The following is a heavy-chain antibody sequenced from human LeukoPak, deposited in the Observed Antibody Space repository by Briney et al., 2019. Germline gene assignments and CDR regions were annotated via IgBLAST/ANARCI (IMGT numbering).Heavy chain of an antibody. J-gene: IGHJ4*02. V-gene: IGHV3-74*03. Sequence: PGGSLRLSCTASGFTFSGHWIHWVRQAPGRGLVWVSRINEDGTDSMYAESVKGRFTISRDNAKNTVYLQMNSLRAEDTAVYYCVRDETLWTLDWWGQGTLASVSS. CDR1: GFTFSGHW. CDR2: INEDGTDS. CDR3: VRDETLWTLDW. D-gene: IGHD1-1*01.